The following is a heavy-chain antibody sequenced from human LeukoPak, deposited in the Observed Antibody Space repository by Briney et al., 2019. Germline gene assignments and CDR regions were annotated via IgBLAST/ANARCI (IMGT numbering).Heavy chain of an antibody. CDR1: GSTFSSYA. J-gene: IGHJ3*02. CDR3: AKECGRDYEDRAFDI. Sequence: GGSLRLSCVVCGSTFSSYAMKWVRQSGERGVEGVAAISGTCSSTSYADSLKARFTISRDNSKNTLYLQMGSLTAEDTAVYYCAKECGRDYEDRAFDIWGQGTMVTVSS. CDR2: ISGTCSST. D-gene: IGHD3-22*01. V-gene: IGHV3-23*01.